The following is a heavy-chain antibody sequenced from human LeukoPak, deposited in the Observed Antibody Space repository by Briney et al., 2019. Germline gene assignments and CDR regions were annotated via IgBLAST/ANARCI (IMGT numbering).Heavy chain of an antibody. CDR3: AKHYGDYPFDY. V-gene: IGHV3-23*01. D-gene: IGHD4-17*01. J-gene: IGHJ4*02. Sequence: GGSLRLSCAASGFTFSNYAMSWVRQAPGKGLEWVSTISGSGGSTDYADSVKGRFTISRDNSKNTLYLQMNSLRAEDTAVYYCAKHYGDYPFDYWGQGTLVTVSS. CDR1: GFTFSNYA. CDR2: ISGSGGST.